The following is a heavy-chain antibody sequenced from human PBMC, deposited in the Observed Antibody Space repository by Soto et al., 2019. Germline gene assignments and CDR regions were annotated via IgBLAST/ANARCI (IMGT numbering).Heavy chain of an antibody. J-gene: IGHJ4*02. CDR2: IYHSGSS. D-gene: IGHD4-4*01. V-gene: IGHV4-59*08. Sequence: PSETLSLTCTVSGGSISSYYWSWIRRPPGKGLEWIGYIYHSGSSNYNPSLKSRVTILLDTSKNQLSLKLSSVTAADTAVYYCARSDSNYAPFDYWGQGTLVTVSS. CDR3: ARSDSNYAPFDY. CDR1: GGSISSYY.